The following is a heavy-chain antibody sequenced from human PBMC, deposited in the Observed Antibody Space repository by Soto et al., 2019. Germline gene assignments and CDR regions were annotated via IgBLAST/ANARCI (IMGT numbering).Heavy chain of an antibody. Sequence: PSEALSLTCTVSGGSISTYYWSWIRHPPGKGLEWIGYIYYSGSTNYNPSLKSRVTISVDTSKNQFSLKLSSVTAADTAVYYCASLTLGYGDYLYDFWGRRTLGTGSS. V-gene: IGHV4-59*01. CDR2: IYYSGST. CDR3: ASLTLGYGDYLYDF. J-gene: IGHJ4*02. CDR1: GGSISTYY. D-gene: IGHD4-17*01.